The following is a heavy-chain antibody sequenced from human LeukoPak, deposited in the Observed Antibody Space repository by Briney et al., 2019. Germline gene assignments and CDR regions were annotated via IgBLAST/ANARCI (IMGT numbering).Heavy chain of an antibody. CDR3: ASFPSSGWYVSGNDF. D-gene: IGHD6-19*01. Sequence: GGSLRLSCAASGFTFRDYHMSWIRQAPGKGLEWVAYIVGSSSYTNYADSVKGRFTISRDNGKYSLYLQMNSLRAEDTAVYYCASFPSSGWYVSGNDFWGQGTLVTVSS. J-gene: IGHJ4*02. V-gene: IGHV3-11*06. CDR1: GFTFRDYH. CDR2: IVGSSSYT.